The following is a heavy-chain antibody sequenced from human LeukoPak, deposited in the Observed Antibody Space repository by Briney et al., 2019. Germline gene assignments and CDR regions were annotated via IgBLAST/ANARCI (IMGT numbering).Heavy chain of an antibody. CDR1: GFTFSSYE. J-gene: IGHJ4*02. Sequence: GGSLRLSFAASGFTFSSYEMNWVRQAPGKGLEWVSYISSSGSTIYYADSVKGRFTISRDNAKNSLYLQMNSLRAEDTAVYYCARGVGASIMAYWGQGTLVTVSS. V-gene: IGHV3-48*03. CDR3: ARGVGASIMAY. CDR2: ISSSGSTI. D-gene: IGHD1-26*01.